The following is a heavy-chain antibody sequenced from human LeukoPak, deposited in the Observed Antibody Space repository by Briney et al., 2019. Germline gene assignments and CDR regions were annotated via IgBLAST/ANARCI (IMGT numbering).Heavy chain of an antibody. D-gene: IGHD1-26*01. CDR2: IYYSGST. CDR1: GGFISSSSYY. V-gene: IGHV4-39*02. Sequence: SETLSLTCTVSGGFISSSSYYWGWIRQPPGKGLEWIGSIYYSGSTYYNPSLKSRVTISVDTSKNQFSLKLSSVTAADTAVYYCARVPRSGSYSSYWGQGTLVTFSS. J-gene: IGHJ4*02. CDR3: ARVPRSGSYSSY.